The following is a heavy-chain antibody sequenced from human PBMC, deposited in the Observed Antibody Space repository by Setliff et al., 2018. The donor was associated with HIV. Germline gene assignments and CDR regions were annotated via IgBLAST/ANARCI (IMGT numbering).Heavy chain of an antibody. CDR1: GGSIGSSPFY. J-gene: IGHJ3*02. CDR2: VYYSGSA. CDR3: ASSTSGVSGSYPAHAFDI. Sequence: SETLSLTCTVSGGSIGSSPFYWGWIRQSPGKGLEWIGTVYYSGSASYNPSLRSRVAISVDSSRNLFSLNLTSVTAADTAVYYCASSTSGVSGSYPAHAFDIWGQGTMVTVSS. V-gene: IGHV4-39*02. D-gene: IGHD3-10*01.